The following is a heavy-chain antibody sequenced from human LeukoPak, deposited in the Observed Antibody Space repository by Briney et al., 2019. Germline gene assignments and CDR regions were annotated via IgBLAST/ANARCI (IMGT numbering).Heavy chain of an antibody. D-gene: IGHD6-6*01. Sequence: PSETLSLTCAVYGGSFSGYYWSWIRQPPGKGLEWIGEINHSGSAQYHPSLKSRVTISIDTAENRVSLKVNSVTAADTAVYYCARLARIYSSSSRSNYYYHMDVWGTGTTVIVSS. CDR1: GGSFSGYY. J-gene: IGHJ6*03. CDR3: ARLARIYSSSSRSNYYYHMDV. V-gene: IGHV4-34*01. CDR2: INHSGSA.